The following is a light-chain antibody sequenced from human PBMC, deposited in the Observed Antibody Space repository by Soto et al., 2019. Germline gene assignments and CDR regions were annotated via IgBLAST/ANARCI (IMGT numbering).Light chain of an antibody. Sequence: QSVLTQPPSVSAAPGQKVTSSCSGSSSNIGNNYVSWYQQLPGTAPKLLIYDNNKRPSGIPDRFSGSKSGTSATLGITGLQTGDEADYYCGTWDSSLSVVVFGGGTNLTVL. CDR1: SSNIGNNY. V-gene: IGLV1-51*01. CDR3: GTWDSSLSVVV. J-gene: IGLJ2*01. CDR2: DNN.